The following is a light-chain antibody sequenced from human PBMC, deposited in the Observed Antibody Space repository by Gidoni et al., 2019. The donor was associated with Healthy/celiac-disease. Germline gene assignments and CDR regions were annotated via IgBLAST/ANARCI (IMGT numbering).Light chain of an antibody. CDR3: CSYAGSSASYV. V-gene: IGLV2-23*01. Sequence: QSALTQPASVSASPALSIHISCTGTSSDVGSYNLVSWYQQHPGKAPKLMIYEGSKRPSGVSKRFSGSKTGNTASLTISGLQAEDEADYYCCSYAGSSASYVFGTGTKVTVL. J-gene: IGLJ1*01. CDR1: SSDVGSYNL. CDR2: EGS.